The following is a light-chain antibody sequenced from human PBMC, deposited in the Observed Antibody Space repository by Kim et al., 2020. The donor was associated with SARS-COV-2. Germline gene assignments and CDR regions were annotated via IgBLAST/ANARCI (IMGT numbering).Light chain of an antibody. CDR1: QNVVNR. J-gene: IGKJ5*01. CDR2: AAS. Sequence: SPGERAIPSCRASQNVVNRLVWYQQKPGQAPRLLISAASTRATGIPDRFSGSGSGTDFTLTISSLQSEDSAVYYCQQYHSWAPITFGQGTRLEIK. CDR3: QQYHSWAPIT. V-gene: IGKV3D-15*01.